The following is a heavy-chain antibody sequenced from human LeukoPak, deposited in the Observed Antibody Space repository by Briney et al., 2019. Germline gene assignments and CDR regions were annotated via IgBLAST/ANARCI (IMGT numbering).Heavy chain of an antibody. J-gene: IGHJ4*02. V-gene: IGHV1-69*05. CDR2: IIPIFGTA. D-gene: IGHD1-26*01. Sequence: GASVKVSCKASGGTFSSYAISWVRQAPGQGLERMGGIIPIFGTANYAQKFQGRVTITTDESTSTAYMELSSLRSEDTAVYYCARDKGDGYFDYWGQGTLVTVSS. CDR1: GGTFSSYA. CDR3: ARDKGDGYFDY.